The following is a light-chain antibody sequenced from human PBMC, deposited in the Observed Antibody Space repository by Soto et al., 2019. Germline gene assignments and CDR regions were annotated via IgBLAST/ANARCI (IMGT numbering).Light chain of an antibody. CDR2: DAS. J-gene: IGKJ4*01. CDR3: QQRSSWPLLT. V-gene: IGKV3-11*01. Sequence: EIVLTQSPATLSLSPGERATLSCRASQSVSNYLACFQQQPGQAPRLLIYDASNRATGIPARFSGSGSGTDFTLTISSLEPEGFAVYYCQQRSSWPLLTFGGGTKVEI. CDR1: QSVSNY.